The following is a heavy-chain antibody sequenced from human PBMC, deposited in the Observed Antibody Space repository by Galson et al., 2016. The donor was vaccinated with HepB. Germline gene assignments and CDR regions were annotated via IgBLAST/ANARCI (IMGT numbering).Heavy chain of an antibody. CDR3: ARGLVNTIFGVVISYYYIDV. Sequence: SLRLSCAASGFTFSSYWMHWVRQAPGKGLVWVSRIESDESSTSYADSVKGRITISRDNAKNSLYLQMNSLRAEDTAVYYCARGLVNTIFGVVISYYYIDVWGEGTTVTVSS. CDR2: IESDESST. V-gene: IGHV3-74*01. D-gene: IGHD3-3*01. CDR1: GFTFSSYW. J-gene: IGHJ6*03.